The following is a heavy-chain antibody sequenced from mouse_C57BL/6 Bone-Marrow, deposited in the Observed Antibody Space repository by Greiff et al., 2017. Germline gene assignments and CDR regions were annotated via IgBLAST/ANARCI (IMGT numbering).Heavy chain of an antibody. V-gene: IGHV1-72*01. D-gene: IGHD1-1*01. CDR2: IDPNSGGT. CDR3: ASDYGSRDAYAMDY. Sequence: QVQLQQPGAELVKPGASVKLSCKASGYTFTSYWMHWVKQRPGRGLEWIGRIDPNSGGTKYNEKFKSKATLTVDKPASTAYMQLSSLTSEDSAVYYCASDYGSRDAYAMDYWGQGTSVTVSS. CDR1: GYTFTSYW. J-gene: IGHJ4*01.